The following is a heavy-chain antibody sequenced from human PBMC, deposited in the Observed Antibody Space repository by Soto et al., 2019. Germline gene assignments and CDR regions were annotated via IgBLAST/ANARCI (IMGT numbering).Heavy chain of an antibody. CDR1: GGSISSYY. CDR3: AREGRYCCSTSCSGSIDY. V-gene: IGHV4-59*01. J-gene: IGHJ4*02. Sequence: PSETLSLTCTVSGGSISSYYWSWIRQPPGKGLEWIGYIYYSGSTNYNPSLKSRVTISVDTSKNQFSLKLSSVTAADTAVYYCAREGRYCCSTSCSGSIDYWGQGTLVTVSS. CDR2: IYYSGST. D-gene: IGHD2-2*01.